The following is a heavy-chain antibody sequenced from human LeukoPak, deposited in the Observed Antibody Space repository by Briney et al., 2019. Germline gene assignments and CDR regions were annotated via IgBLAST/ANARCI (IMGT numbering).Heavy chain of an antibody. V-gene: IGHV3-53*01. D-gene: IGHD6-19*01. J-gene: IGHJ6*02. CDR1: GFTVTNNY. Sequence: PGGSLRLSCAASGFTVTNNYMSWVRQAPGKGLEWVSIIYSGGITYYADSVRGRFTISRDNSKNTVYLQMNSLRAEDTAVYYCARDGIPLAGTNRWDHYYGMDVWGQGTTVTVSS. CDR3: ARDGIPLAGTNRWDHYYGMDV. CDR2: IYSGGIT.